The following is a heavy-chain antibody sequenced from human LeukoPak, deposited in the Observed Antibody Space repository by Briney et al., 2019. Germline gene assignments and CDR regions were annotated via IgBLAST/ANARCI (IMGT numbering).Heavy chain of an antibody. CDR1: GGTFSSYA. J-gene: IGHJ4*02. Sequence: SVKVSCKASGGTFSSYAISWVRQAPGQGLEWMGRIIPILGIANYAQKFQGRVTITADKSTSTAYMELSSLRSEDTAVYYCATEFRYYDILTGYKNFDYWGQGTLITVSS. CDR3: ATEFRYYDILTGYKNFDY. D-gene: IGHD3-9*01. V-gene: IGHV1-69*04. CDR2: IIPILGIA.